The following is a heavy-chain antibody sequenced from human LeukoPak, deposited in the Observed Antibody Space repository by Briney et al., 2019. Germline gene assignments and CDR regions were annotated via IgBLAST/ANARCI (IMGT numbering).Heavy chain of an antibody. J-gene: IGHJ6*02. Sequence: SETLSLTCSVSGGSISGYYWTWVRQPPGKGLEWIGQIHYSGRADYDPSLKSRITMSVDTSRNQISLKLSSVTAADTAIYYCVRFGVNYDMDVWGQGTTVTVFS. D-gene: IGHD3-16*01. CDR3: VRFGVNYDMDV. CDR2: IHYSGRA. V-gene: IGHV4-59*01. CDR1: GGSISGYY.